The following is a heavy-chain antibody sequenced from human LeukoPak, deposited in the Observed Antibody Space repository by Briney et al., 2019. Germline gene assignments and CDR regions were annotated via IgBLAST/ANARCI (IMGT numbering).Heavy chain of an antibody. D-gene: IGHD2-21*02. Sequence: SETLSLTCTVSGGSLSSYYWSWIRQPPGKGLEWSGYIYYSESTNYNPSLKTRVTISVDTSKHQLSLKLSSVPAADTAVYYCARVPQNGDPDYWGQGTLVTVSS. J-gene: IGHJ4*02. CDR1: GGSLSSYY. CDR3: ARVPQNGDPDY. V-gene: IGHV4-59*01. CDR2: IYYSEST.